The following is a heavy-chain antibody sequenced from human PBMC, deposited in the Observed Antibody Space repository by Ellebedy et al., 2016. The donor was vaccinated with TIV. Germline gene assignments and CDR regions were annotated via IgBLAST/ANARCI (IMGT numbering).Heavy chain of an antibody. J-gene: IGHJ1*01. V-gene: IGHV3-11*01. CDR1: GFTFTDYY. Sequence: PGGSLRLSCAASGFTFTDYYMSWIRQSPGKGLEWVSYISISGTTVYYADSVKGRFTISRDNATNSLYLQMNSLRADDTAIYYCARDLYYGSGKIASSWGQGTLVTVSS. CDR2: ISISGTTV. D-gene: IGHD3-10*01. CDR3: ARDLYYGSGKIASS.